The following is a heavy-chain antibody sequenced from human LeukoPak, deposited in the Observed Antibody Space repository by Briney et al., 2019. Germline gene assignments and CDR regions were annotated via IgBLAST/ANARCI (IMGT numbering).Heavy chain of an antibody. CDR1: GGSISSYY. CDR3: AREEAAAAGYFDY. D-gene: IGHD6-25*01. V-gene: IGHV4-59*12. CDR2: IYYSGST. J-gene: IGHJ4*02. Sequence: KTSETLSLTCTVSGGSISSYYWSWIRQPPGKGLEWIGYIYYSGSTNYNPSLKSRVTILADTSKTHFSLKLRSVPAAKTAIYYCAREEAAAAGYFDYWGQGNLVTVSS.